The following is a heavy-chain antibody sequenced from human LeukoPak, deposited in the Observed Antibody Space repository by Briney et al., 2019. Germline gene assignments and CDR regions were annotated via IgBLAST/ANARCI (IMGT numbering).Heavy chain of an antibody. D-gene: IGHD3-22*01. CDR2: ISSSSSYT. J-gene: IGHJ4*02. CDR3: ASHGRGYYQY. Sequence: GGSLRLSCAPSGFTFSEYYMRWIRQAPGQGLEWVSYISSSSSYTNYADSVKGRFTISRDNAKNSLYLQMNSLRAEDTAVYYCASHGRGYYQYWGQGTLVTVSS. CDR1: GFTFSEYY. V-gene: IGHV3-11*03.